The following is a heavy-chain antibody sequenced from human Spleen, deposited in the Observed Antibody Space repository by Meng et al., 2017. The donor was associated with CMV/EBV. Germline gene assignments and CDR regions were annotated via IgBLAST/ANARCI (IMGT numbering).Heavy chain of an antibody. J-gene: IGHJ5*02. Sequence: GSISSYYWSWIRQPPGKGLEWIGYIYYSGSTNYNPSLKSRVTISVDTSKNQFSLKLSSVTAADTAVYYCARVPGYCSSTSCSRFDPWGQGTLVTVSS. CDR1: GSISSYY. V-gene: IGHV4-59*01. CDR3: ARVPGYCSSTSCSRFDP. CDR2: IYYSGST. D-gene: IGHD2-2*01.